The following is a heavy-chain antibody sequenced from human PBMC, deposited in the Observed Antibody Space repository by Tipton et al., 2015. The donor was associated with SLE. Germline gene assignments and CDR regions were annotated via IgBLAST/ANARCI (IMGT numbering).Heavy chain of an antibody. V-gene: IGHV4-39*07. D-gene: IGHD3-16*01. CDR3: ARAIGANYFHF. CDR1: GDSISNNNYY. J-gene: IGHJ4*02. Sequence: TLSLTCTVSGDSISNNNYYWGWIRQPPGKGLEWIGNINYSGTTYYNPSLKTRVTVSVDASRIQFSLSLTSVTAADTAAYYCARAIGANYFHFWGQGILVTVSS. CDR2: INYSGTT.